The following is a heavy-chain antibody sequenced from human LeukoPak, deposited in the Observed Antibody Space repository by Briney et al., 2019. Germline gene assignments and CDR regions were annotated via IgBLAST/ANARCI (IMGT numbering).Heavy chain of an antibody. J-gene: IGHJ3*02. D-gene: IGHD2-2*01. Sequence: GGSLRLSCAASGFTFSDYYMSWIRQAPGKGLEWVSYISSSGSTIYYADSVKGRLTISRDNAKNSLYLQMNSLRAEDTAVYYCATSIVVPAAHDAFDIWGQGTMVTVSS. CDR3: ATSIVVPAAHDAFDI. V-gene: IGHV3-11*04. CDR2: ISSSGSTI. CDR1: GFTFSDYY.